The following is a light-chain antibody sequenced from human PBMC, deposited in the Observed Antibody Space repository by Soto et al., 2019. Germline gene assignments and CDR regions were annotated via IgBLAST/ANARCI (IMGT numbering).Light chain of an antibody. CDR1: QSLLHRNGNNY. CDR3: MQALQIPWT. J-gene: IGKJ1*01. Sequence: EIVMTQSPLSLPVTPGEPASISCRSSQSLLHRNGNNYFNWYLQKPGQSPHLLIYLDSKRASGVPDRFSGSGSGTDFTLKISRVEAEDVGVYYCMQALQIPWTFGQGTRVEAK. V-gene: IGKV2-28*01. CDR2: LDS.